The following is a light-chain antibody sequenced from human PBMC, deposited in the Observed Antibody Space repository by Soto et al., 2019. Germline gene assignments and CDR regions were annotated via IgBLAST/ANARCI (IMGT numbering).Light chain of an antibody. J-gene: IGLJ2*01. V-gene: IGLV7-46*01. CDR1: TGTVTSGHY. CDR3: SLSQSGGRL. CDR2: DTN. Sequence: QAVVTQEPALTVSPGGTVTLTCGSSTGTVTSGHYPYWFQQKPGQAPRTLIYDTNNKHSWTPARFSGSLLGGKATLTLSGAQSEDEADYYCSLSQSGGRLFGGGTKVTVL.